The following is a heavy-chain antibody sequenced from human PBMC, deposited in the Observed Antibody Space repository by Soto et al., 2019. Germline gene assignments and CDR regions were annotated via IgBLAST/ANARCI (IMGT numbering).Heavy chain of an antibody. CDR2: VSDSGST. CDR3: ARDSTSWFPYHVIDV. Sequence: QVQLQESGPGLVKSSETLSLTCTVSGGSLDYYYWTWVRQPPGKGPEWIGYVSDSGSTEYNPSLRSRVTISVDRSKKQFSLILSSVTAADTAVYYCARDSTSWFPYHVIDVWGQGTTVTVSS. V-gene: IGHV4-59*01. D-gene: IGHD6-13*01. J-gene: IGHJ6*02. CDR1: GGSLDYYY.